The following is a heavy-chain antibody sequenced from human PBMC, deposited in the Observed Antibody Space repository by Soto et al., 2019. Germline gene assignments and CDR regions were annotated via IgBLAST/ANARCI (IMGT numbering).Heavy chain of an antibody. V-gene: IGHV3-49*03. CDR1: GFTFGDYA. Sequence: PGGSLRLSCTASGFTFGDYAMSWFRQAPGKGLEWVGFIRSKAYGGTTEYAASVKGRFTISRDDSKSIAYLQMNSLKTEDTAVYYCTSLKVPAATEYMDVWGKGTTVTVSS. D-gene: IGHD2-2*01. CDR3: TSLKVPAATEYMDV. J-gene: IGHJ6*03. CDR2: IRSKAYGGTT.